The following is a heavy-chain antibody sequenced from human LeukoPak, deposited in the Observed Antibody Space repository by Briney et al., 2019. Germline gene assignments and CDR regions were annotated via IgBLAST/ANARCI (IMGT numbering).Heavy chain of an antibody. D-gene: IGHD3-22*01. J-gene: IGHJ4*02. Sequence: PGGSLILSCATSGFTFGNYAMSWVRQAPGRGLEGVATISSRGDATYNADSVKGRFTISRDNSKNTLYLQMNSLRAEDTAVYFSAKRGVVIRVILVGFHKEAYYFDSWGQGALVTVSS. CDR2: ISSRGDAT. CDR3: AKRGVVIRVILVGFHKEAYYFDS. CDR1: GFTFGNYA. V-gene: IGHV3-23*01.